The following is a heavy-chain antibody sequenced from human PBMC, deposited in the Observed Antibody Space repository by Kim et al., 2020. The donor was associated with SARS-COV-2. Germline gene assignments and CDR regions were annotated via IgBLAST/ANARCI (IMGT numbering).Heavy chain of an antibody. CDR2: PSGGST. CDR3: YQEGY. Sequence: PSGGSTSYAQKFQGRVTMTRDTSTSTVYMELSSLRSEDTAVYYCYQEGYWGQGTLVTVSS. D-gene: IGHD2-2*01. V-gene: IGHV1-46*01. J-gene: IGHJ4*02.